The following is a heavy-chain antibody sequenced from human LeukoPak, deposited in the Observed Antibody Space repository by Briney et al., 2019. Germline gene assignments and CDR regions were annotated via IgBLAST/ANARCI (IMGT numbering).Heavy chain of an antibody. D-gene: IGHD2-15*01. CDR3: ARDGTKVAATYYYYMDV. CDR2: ISAYNGNT. Sequence: ASVKVSCKASGYTFTSYGISWVRQAPGQGLEWMGWISAYNGNTNYAQKLQGRVTMTTDTSTSTAYMELRSLRSDDTAVYYCARDGTKVAATYYYYMDVWGKGTTVTISS. J-gene: IGHJ6*03. V-gene: IGHV1-18*01. CDR1: GYTFTSYG.